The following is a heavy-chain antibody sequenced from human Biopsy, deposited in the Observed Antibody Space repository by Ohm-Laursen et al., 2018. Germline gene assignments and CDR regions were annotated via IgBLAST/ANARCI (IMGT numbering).Heavy chain of an antibody. CDR3: ARHPTGFWFDP. V-gene: IGHV4-39*01. J-gene: IGHJ5*02. Sequence: GTLSLTCPVSGGSVSSNVAYWAWIRQPPGKGLESIGSIFYSGITLYNPSLKSRVTISVDTSTNQFSLKVSSVTAADTALYFCARHPTGFWFDPWGHGTLVTVSS. CDR2: IFYSGIT. CDR1: GGSVSSNVAY.